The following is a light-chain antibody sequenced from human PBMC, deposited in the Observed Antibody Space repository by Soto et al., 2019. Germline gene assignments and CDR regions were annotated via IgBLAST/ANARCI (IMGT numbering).Light chain of an antibody. CDR3: RTYARSSSYG. CDR1: SSDVGSYNL. CDR2: EGS. J-gene: IGLJ1*01. V-gene: IGLV2-23*01. Sequence: QSVRTQPASVSGSPGQSITISCTGTSSDVGSYNLVSWYQQHPGKAPKLMIYEGSKRPSGVSNRFSGSKSDNTASLTISGLQAEDDEDYDCRTYARSSSYGLGTGTKVAGL.